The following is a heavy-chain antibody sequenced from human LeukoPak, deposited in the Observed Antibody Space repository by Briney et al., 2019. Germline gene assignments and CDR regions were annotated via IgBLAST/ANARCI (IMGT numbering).Heavy chain of an antibody. CDR1: GFTFSSYA. V-gene: IGHV3-30*04. D-gene: IGHD3-16*01. CDR3: ACFYGPPFDY. J-gene: IGHJ4*02. Sequence: GRSLRLSCAASGFTFSSYAMHWVRQAPGKGLEWVAAISYDGSNKYYADSVKGRFTISRDNSKNTLYLQMNSLRAEDTAVYYCACFYGPPFDYWGQGTLVTVSS. CDR2: ISYDGSNK.